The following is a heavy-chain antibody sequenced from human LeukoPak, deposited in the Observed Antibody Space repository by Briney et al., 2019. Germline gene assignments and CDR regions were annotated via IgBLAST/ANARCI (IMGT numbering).Heavy chain of an antibody. CDR1: GYTFTSYG. CDR2: ISAYNGNT. D-gene: IGHD4-17*01. CDR3: ARHYGAKYYYYGMDV. V-gene: IGHV1-18*01. J-gene: IGHJ6*02. Sequence: ASVKVSCKASGYTFTSYGISWVRQAPGQGLEWMGWISAYNGNTNYAQKLQGRVTMTTDTSTSTAYMELRSLRSDDTAVYYCARHYGAKYYYYGMDVWGQGTTVIVSS.